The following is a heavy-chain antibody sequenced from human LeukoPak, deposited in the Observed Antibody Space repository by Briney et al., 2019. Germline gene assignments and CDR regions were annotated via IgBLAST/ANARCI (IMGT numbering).Heavy chain of an antibody. CDR2: LFYSGSTNSGST. CDR3: ASGGSYYVLDY. D-gene: IGHD3-22*01. J-gene: IGHJ4*02. V-gene: IGHV4-61*01. Sequence: ASETLSLTCTVSGGSVGSGRSYWSWIRQPPGKELEWIGYLFYSGSTNSGSTNCNPSLRSRVTISVDTSKNQFSLMLNSVTAADTAVYYCASGGSYYVLDYWGQGTLVTVSS. CDR1: GGSVGSGRSY.